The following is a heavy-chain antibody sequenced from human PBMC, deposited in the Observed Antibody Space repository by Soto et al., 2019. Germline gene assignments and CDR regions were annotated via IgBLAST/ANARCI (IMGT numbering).Heavy chain of an antibody. D-gene: IGHD6-13*01. CDR2: IWYDGSNK. CDR3: ARDGSGEGAAGLDY. Sequence: GGSLRLSCAASGFTFSSYGMHWVRQAPGKGVEGVAGIWYDGSNKYYADSAKCRFTSSRDNSDNTQYLQLNSLKTEETAVKYVARDGSGEGAAGLDYWGQGTLVTASS. J-gene: IGHJ4*02. V-gene: IGHV3-33*01. CDR1: GFTFSSYG.